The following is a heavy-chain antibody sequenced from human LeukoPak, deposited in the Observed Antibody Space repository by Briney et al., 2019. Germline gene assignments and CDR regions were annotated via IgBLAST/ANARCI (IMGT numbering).Heavy chain of an antibody. J-gene: IGHJ6*03. CDR2: ISAYNGNT. V-gene: IGHV1-18*01. CDR1: GYTFTSYD. Sequence: GASVKVSCKASGYTFTSYDINWVRQATGQGLEWMGWISAYNGNTNYAQKLQGRVTMTTDTSTSTAYMELRSLRSDDTAVYYCARLWFGGYYYMDVWGKGTTVTISS. CDR3: ARLWFGGYYYMDV. D-gene: IGHD3-10*01.